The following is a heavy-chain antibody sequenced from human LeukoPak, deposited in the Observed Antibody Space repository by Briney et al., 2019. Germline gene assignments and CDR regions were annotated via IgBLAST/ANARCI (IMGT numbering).Heavy chain of an antibody. V-gene: IGHV3-7*01. Sequence: GGSLRLSCAASGFNFNTYTRRWVRQAPGKGVEWVAKMKEDGTEESYVDSVKGRFAISRDNAKSSVYLQMNSLSVEDTAVYYCVRGGMRYLECWGQGTLVTVSS. CDR2: MKEDGTEE. CDR1: GFNFNTYT. CDR3: VRGGMRYLEC. J-gene: IGHJ4*02.